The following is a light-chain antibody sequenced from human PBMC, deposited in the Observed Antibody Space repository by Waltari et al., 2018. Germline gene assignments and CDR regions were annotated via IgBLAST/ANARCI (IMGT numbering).Light chain of an antibody. J-gene: IGKJ2*01. CDR2: AAS. CDR3: QQYFSYPYT. V-gene: IGKV1-8*01. CDR1: QGISSY. Sequence: AIRMTQSPSSFSASTGDRVTITCRASQGISSYLAWYQQKPGEASKLLIYAASTLRSGVPSRFSGSGSGTDFTLTINCLQSEDFATYYCQQYFSYPYTFGQGTKLEIK.